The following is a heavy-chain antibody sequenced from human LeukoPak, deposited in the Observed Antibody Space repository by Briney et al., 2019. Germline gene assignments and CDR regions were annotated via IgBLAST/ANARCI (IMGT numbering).Heavy chain of an antibody. V-gene: IGHV1-69*01. CDR1: GGTFSSYA. Sequence: SVKVSCKASGGTFSSYAISWLRQAPGQGLEWMGGIIPIFGTANYAQKFQGRVTITADESTSTAYMELSSLRSEDTAVYYCARDGGKTKYSRSWNSFDYWGQGTLVTVSS. D-gene: IGHD6-13*01. CDR3: ARDGGKTKYSRSWNSFDY. CDR2: IIPIFGTA. J-gene: IGHJ4*02.